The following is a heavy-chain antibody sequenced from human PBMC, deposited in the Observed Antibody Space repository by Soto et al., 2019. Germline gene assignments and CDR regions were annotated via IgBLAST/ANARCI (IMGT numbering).Heavy chain of an antibody. CDR3: AKYISGSYSGSYYPY. V-gene: IGHV3-9*01. CDR1: GFTFDDYA. J-gene: IGHJ4*02. Sequence: EVQLVESGGGLVQPGRSLRLSCAASGFTFDDYAMHWVRQAPGKGLDWVSGISWNSGSIGYAVSVKGRFTISRDNAKNSLYLQMNSLRAEDSALYFCAKYISGSYSGSYYPYWGQGTLVTVSS. CDR2: ISWNSGSI. D-gene: IGHD1-26*01.